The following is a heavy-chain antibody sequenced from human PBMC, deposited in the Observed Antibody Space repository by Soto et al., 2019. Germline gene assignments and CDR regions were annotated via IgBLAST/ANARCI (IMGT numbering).Heavy chain of an antibody. V-gene: IGHV4-30-2*01. CDR2: IHHTGST. J-gene: IGHJ5*02. Sequence: QLQLQESGSGLVKPSQTLSLTCAVSGGSISSGGYSWSWIRQPPGKGLEWIGYIHHTGSTYYNPSLKSRVTISVDRAKNQFTLQLCSVTAEDTAVYYCARVPSPWGQGTLVPVSS. CDR3: ARVPSP. CDR1: GGSISSGGYS.